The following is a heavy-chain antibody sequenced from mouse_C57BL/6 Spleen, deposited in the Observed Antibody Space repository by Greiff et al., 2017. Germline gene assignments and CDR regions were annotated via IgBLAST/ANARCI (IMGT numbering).Heavy chain of an antibody. V-gene: IGHV5-17*01. CDR3: ARRDYDAGWFAY. J-gene: IGHJ3*01. CDR1: GFTFSDYG. Sequence: EVQVVESGGGLVKPGGSLKLSCAASGFTFSDYGMHWVRQAPEKGLEWVAYISSGTSTISSADTVTGRFPFSRANANNTLCRQMTSLSSEDTAMYYCARRDYDAGWFAYGGQGTLVTVSA. D-gene: IGHD2-4*01. CDR2: ISSGTSTI.